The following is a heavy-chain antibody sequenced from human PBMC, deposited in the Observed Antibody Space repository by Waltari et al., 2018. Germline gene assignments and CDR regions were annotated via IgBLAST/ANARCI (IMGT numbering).Heavy chain of an antibody. V-gene: IGHV1-24*01. Sequence: QVQLEQSGAEVKKPGASMKVSCKVSGYALSALSMHWVRQAPGEGLEWMGVLNPEDGEIIYAQKYRGRLTMTEDTSTETVYMDLSRLRSEDTAVYYCATSNSGGRRGFDYWGQGTLVTVSS. CDR3: ATSNSGGRRGFDY. CDR2: LNPEDGEI. D-gene: IGHD2-15*01. J-gene: IGHJ4*02. CDR1: GYALSALS.